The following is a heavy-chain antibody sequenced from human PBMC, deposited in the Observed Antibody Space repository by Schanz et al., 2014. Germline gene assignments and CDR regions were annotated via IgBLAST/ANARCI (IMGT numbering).Heavy chain of an antibody. V-gene: IGHV3-30*18. J-gene: IGHJ4*02. Sequence: QVQLVESGGGVVQPGRSLRLSCAVSGFTVSSNHMSWVRQAPGKGLEWVAVIWYDENNKYYGDSVKGRFTISRDNSKNTLYLHMNTLRSEDTAVYYCAKDSTHIDIVLVPTAIDYWGQGTLVTVSS. CDR2: IWYDENNK. CDR3: AKDSTHIDIVLVPTAIDY. CDR1: GFTVSSNH. D-gene: IGHD2-2*01.